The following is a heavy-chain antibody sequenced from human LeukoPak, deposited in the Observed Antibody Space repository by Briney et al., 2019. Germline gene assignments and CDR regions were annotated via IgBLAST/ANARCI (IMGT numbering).Heavy chain of an antibody. V-gene: IGHV3-30*18. CDR3: AKGRGYSYGAIDY. CDR2: ISYDGSNK. D-gene: IGHD5-18*01. CDR1: GFTFSSYG. Sequence: GGSLRLSCAASGFTFSSYGMHWVRQAPGKGLEWVAVISYDGSNKYYADSVKGRFTISRDNSKNTLYLQMNSLRAEDTAVYYCAKGRGYSYGAIDYWGQGTLVTVSS. J-gene: IGHJ4*02.